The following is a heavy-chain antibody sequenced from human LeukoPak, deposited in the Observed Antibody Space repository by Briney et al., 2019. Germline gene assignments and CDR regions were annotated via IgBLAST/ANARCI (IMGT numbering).Heavy chain of an antibody. CDR1: GFTFSNYG. Sequence: PGGSLRLSCAASGFTFSNYGMHWVRQAPGKGLEWVAFIRYDGSNKYYADSVKGRFTISRDNSKNTLYLQMNSLRAEDTAVYYCARVGDYFDWLLYEAHGAFDIWGQGTMVTVSS. CDR3: ARVGDYFDWLLYEAHGAFDI. D-gene: IGHD3-9*01. V-gene: IGHV3-30*02. CDR2: IRYDGSNK. J-gene: IGHJ3*02.